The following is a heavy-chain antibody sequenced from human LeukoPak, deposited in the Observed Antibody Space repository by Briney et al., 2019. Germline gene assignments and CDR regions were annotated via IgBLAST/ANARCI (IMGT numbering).Heavy chain of an antibody. Sequence: ASVKVSCKASGYTFTSYGISWVRQAPGQGLEWMGGIIPIFGTANYAQKFQGRVTITADESTSTAYMELSSLRSEDTAVYYCAKTLRFLKATHAFDIWGQGTMVTVSS. V-gene: IGHV1-69*13. CDR3: AKTLRFLKATHAFDI. D-gene: IGHD3-3*01. CDR1: GYTFTSYG. CDR2: IIPIFGTA. J-gene: IGHJ3*02.